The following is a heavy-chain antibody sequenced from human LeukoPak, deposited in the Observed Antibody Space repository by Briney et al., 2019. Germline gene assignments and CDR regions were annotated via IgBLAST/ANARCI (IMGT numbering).Heavy chain of an antibody. Sequence: PGRSLRLSCAAPGFTFDDYAMHWVRQAPGKGLEWVSGISWNSGSIGYADSVKGRFTISRDNAKNSLYLQMNSLRAEDTALYYCAKDIWGSYPGYYFDYWGQGTLVTVSS. V-gene: IGHV3-9*01. CDR1: GFTFDDYA. D-gene: IGHD3-16*02. CDR2: ISWNSGSI. J-gene: IGHJ4*02. CDR3: AKDIWGSYPGYYFDY.